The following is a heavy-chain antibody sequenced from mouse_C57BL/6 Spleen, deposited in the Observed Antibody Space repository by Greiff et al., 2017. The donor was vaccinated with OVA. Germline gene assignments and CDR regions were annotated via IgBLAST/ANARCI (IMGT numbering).Heavy chain of an antibody. J-gene: IGHJ2*01. CDR2: INPYNGGT. CDR3: AREAYSNFDY. D-gene: IGHD2-5*01. V-gene: IGHV1-19*01. Sequence: VHVKQSGPVLVKPGASVKMSCKASGYTFTDYYMNWVKQSHGKSLEWIGVINPYNGGTSYNQKFKGKATLTVDKSSSTAYMELNSLTSEDSAVYYGAREAYSNFDYWGQGTTLTVSS. CDR1: GYTFTDYY.